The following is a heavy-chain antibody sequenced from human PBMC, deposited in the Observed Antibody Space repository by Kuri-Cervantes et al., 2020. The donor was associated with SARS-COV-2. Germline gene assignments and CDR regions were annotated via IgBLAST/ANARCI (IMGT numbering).Heavy chain of an antibody. CDR3: ARVYEYVRLAWGMDV. CDR1: GFTFSSYA. D-gene: IGHD2/OR15-2a*01. Sequence: GGSLRLSCAASGFTFSSYAMHWVRQAPGKGLEWVAVISYDGSNKYYADSVKGRFTISRDNSKNTLYLQMNSLRAEDTAVYYCARVYEYVRLAWGMDVWGQGTTVTVSS. J-gene: IGHJ6*02. V-gene: IGHV3-30-3*01. CDR2: ISYDGSNK.